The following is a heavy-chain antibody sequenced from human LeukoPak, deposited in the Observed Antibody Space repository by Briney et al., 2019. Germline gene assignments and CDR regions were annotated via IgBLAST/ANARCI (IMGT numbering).Heavy chain of an antibody. CDR3: AKDYYYDSSGYLFFDY. Sequence: PGGSLRLSCAASGFTFSSYAMNWVRQAPGKGLEWVSAISGSGGSTYYADSVKGRFTISRDNSKNTLYLQMNSLRAEDTAVYYCAKDYYYDSSGYLFFDYWGQGTLVTVSS. CDR2: ISGSGGST. V-gene: IGHV3-23*01. D-gene: IGHD3-22*01. CDR1: GFTFSSYA. J-gene: IGHJ4*02.